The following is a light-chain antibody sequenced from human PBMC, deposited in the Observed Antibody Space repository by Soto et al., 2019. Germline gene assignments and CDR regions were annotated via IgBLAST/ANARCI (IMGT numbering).Light chain of an antibody. CDR3: QQWIRWT. V-gene: IGKV3-15*01. CDR1: ERVGSN. CDR2: RAS. J-gene: IGKJ1*01. Sequence: EIVMTQSPATLSVSPEDRVTLSCRASERVGSNVAWYQHKPGQAPRLLIYRASVRATGITVRFSGSGSETEFTITISGLQSEDFAVYYCQQWIRWTFGQGTRLELK.